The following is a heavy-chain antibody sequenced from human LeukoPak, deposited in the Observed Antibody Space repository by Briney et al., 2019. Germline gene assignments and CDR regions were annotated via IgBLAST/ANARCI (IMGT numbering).Heavy chain of an antibody. CDR3: ARDLKRSRARWENLGFDP. Sequence: ASVKVSCKASGYIFSGYYMHWLRQAPGQGLEWMGWINPNSGGADYAQKFQGRVTMTRDTSISTAYMELRSLRSDDTAVYYCARDLKRSRARWENLGFDPWGQGTLVTVSS. D-gene: IGHD1-26*01. CDR2: INPNSGGA. CDR1: GYIFSGYY. V-gene: IGHV1-2*02. J-gene: IGHJ5*02.